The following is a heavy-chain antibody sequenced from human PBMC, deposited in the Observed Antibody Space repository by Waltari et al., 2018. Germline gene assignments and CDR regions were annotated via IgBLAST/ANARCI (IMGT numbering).Heavy chain of an antibody. D-gene: IGHD4-17*01. CDR3: AHRQWGDYGYFFDY. CDR1: GISLSTSGVG. Sequence: QITMKDSGPTLVKPTQTLTLTCPFSGISLSTSGVGVGWIRQPPGKALEWLALIYWDDDKRYSPSLKSRLTITKDTSKNQVVLTMTNMDPVDTATYYCAHRQWGDYGYFFDYWGQGTLVTVSS. V-gene: IGHV2-5*02. J-gene: IGHJ4*02. CDR2: IYWDDDK.